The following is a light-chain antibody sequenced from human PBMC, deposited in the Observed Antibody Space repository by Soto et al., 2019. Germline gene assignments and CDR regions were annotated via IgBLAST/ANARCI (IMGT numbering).Light chain of an antibody. CDR2: GAS. J-gene: IGKJ5*01. Sequence: EIVLTHSPGTLSLSPGERATLSCRASQSVSSSYLAWYQQKPGQAPRLLIYGASNRATGIPDRFSGSGSGTEFTLTISSLQSEDFAVYYCQQYNNWPPITFGQGTRLEI. V-gene: IGKV3D-15*01. CDR3: QQYNNWPPIT. CDR1: QSVSSSY.